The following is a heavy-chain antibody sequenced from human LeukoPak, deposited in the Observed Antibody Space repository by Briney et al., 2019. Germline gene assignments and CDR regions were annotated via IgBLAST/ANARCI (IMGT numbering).Heavy chain of an antibody. CDR1: GGSISSYY. CDR2: IYYSGST. J-gene: IGHJ5*02. D-gene: IGHD2-2*02. CDR3: ARWGVYCSSTSCYNNWFDP. V-gene: IGHV4-59*01. Sequence: SETLSLTCTVSGGSISSYYWSWIRQPPGKGLEWIGYIYYSGSTNYNPSLKSRVTISVDTSKNQFSLKLSSVTAADTAAYYCARWGVYCSSTSCYNNWFDPWGQGTLVTVSS.